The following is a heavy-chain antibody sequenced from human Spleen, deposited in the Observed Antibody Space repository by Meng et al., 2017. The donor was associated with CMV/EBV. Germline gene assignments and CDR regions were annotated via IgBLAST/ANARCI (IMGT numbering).Heavy chain of an antibody. J-gene: IGHJ5*02. CDR3: ARGGNIVLVPAAKWFDP. CDR2: IHYSGST. CDR1: SISSGGYY. V-gene: IGHV4-31*02. D-gene: IGHD2-2*01. Sequence: SISSGGYYRSWIRQHPGKGLEWIGYIHYSGSTYYNPSLTSRVSMSLDTSKTHFSLKLSSVTAADTAVYYCARGGNIVLVPAAKWFDPWGQGTLVTVSS.